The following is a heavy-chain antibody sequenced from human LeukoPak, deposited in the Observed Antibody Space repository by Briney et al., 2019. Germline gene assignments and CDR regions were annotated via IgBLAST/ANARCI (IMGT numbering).Heavy chain of an antibody. Sequence: SETLSLTCTVSGGSISSGGYYWSWIRQHPGKGLEWIGYIYYSGSTYYNPSLKSRVTISVDTSKNQFSLKLSSVTAADTAVYYCARGRGSGSPRPYYYGMDVWGQGTTVTVS. V-gene: IGHV4-31*03. CDR2: IYYSGST. CDR3: ARGRGSGSPRPYYYGMDV. J-gene: IGHJ6*02. D-gene: IGHD3-10*01. CDR1: GGSISSGGYY.